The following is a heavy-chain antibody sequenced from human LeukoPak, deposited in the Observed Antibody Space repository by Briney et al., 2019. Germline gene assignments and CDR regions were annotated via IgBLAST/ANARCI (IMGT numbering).Heavy chain of an antibody. CDR3: AKSYYDSSGYYSRVPCNY. D-gene: IGHD3-22*01. CDR2: ISGSDSST. J-gene: IGHJ4*02. CDR1: GFTFSSCA. Sequence: PGGSLRLSCAASGFTFSSCAMIWLRDAPGKGREWVSDISGSDSSTYSADSVKGRFTISRDNSKNTLYLQMNSLRAEDTAVYYCAKSYYDSSGYYSRVPCNYWGQGTLVTVSS. V-gene: IGHV3-23*01.